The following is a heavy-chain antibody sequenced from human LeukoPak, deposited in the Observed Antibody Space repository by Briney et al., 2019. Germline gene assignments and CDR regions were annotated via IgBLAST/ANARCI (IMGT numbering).Heavy chain of an antibody. CDR1: GFTFNSYS. CDR2: ISSSSNYI. D-gene: IGHD6-6*01. Sequence: GGSLRLSCAASGFTFNSYSMNWVRQAPGKGLEWVSSISSSSNYIYYADSVKGRFTISRDNAKNSLYLQMNSLRVEDTAVYYCARDLTSSSTAYFQHWGQGTLVTVSS. J-gene: IGHJ1*01. CDR3: ARDLTSSSTAYFQH. V-gene: IGHV3-21*01.